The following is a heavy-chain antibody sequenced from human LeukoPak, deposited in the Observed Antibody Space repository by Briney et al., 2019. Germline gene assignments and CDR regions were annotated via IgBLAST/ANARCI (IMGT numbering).Heavy chain of an antibody. Sequence: PSETLSLTCTVSGGSISSYYWSWIRQPAGKGLEWIGRIYTSGSTNYNPSLKSRVTMSVDTSKNQFSLKLSSVTAADTAVYYRARESPGYSSGWYWFDYWGQGTLVTVSS. V-gene: IGHV4-4*07. CDR3: ARESPGYSSGWYWFDY. CDR1: GGSISSYY. J-gene: IGHJ4*02. CDR2: IYTSGST. D-gene: IGHD6-19*01.